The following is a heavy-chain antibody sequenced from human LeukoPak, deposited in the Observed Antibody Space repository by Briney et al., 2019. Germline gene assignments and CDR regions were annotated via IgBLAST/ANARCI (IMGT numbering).Heavy chain of an antibody. D-gene: IGHD3-10*01. Sequence: PSETLSLTCTVSGGSISSYYWSWIRQPPGKRLEWIGYIYYSGSTNYNPSLKSRVTISVDTSKNQFSLKLSSVTAADTAVYYCARVWPYGSGSYYNDWGQGTLVTVSS. CDR2: IYYSGST. J-gene: IGHJ4*02. V-gene: IGHV4-59*01. CDR3: ARVWPYGSGSYYND. CDR1: GGSISSYY.